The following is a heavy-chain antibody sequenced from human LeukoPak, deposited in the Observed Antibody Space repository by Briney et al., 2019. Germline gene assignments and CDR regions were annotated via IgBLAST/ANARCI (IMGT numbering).Heavy chain of an antibody. Sequence: GGSLRLSCAAPGFTFSSYAMSWVRQAPGKGLEWVSAISGSGGSTYYADSVKGRFTISRDNSKNTLYLQMNSLRAEDTAVYYCAKDDSVGNSGSYLGDSFDYWGQGTLVTVSS. CDR1: GFTFSSYA. CDR2: ISGSGGST. V-gene: IGHV3-23*01. J-gene: IGHJ4*02. D-gene: IGHD1-26*01. CDR3: AKDDSVGNSGSYLGDSFDY.